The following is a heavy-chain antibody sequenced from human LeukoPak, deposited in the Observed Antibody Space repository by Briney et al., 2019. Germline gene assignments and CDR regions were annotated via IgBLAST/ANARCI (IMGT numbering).Heavy chain of an antibody. CDR3: ARDYFSRAAVLGYFDL. D-gene: IGHD2-15*01. CDR1: AFSLNAYN. J-gene: IGHJ2*01. CDR2: ISYTGTYI. Sequence: GGSLRLSCAASAFSLNAYNMNWVRQAPGKGLEWVSSISYTGTYIYYADSVKGRFTISRDNAQNSLYLQMNSLRAEDTAVYYCARDYFSRAAVLGYFDLWGRGTLVTVSS. V-gene: IGHV3-21*01.